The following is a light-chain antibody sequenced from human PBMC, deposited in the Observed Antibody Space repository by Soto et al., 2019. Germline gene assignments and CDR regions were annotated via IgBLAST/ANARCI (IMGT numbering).Light chain of an antibody. V-gene: IGKV3-20*01. Sequence: EIVLTQSPDSLSLSPGERVSLSCRASRPVVRQYIAWYHQKPGQAPRLLIHDAVSRATGIPDRFSGSVSGTDFTLTITRLEPEDFAVFYCQQYGSSEIIFGQGTRLEIK. J-gene: IGKJ5*01. CDR1: RPVVRQY. CDR3: QQYGSSEII. CDR2: DAV.